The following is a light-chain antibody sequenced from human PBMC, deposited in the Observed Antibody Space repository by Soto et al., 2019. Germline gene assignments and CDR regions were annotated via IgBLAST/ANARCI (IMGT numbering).Light chain of an antibody. CDR3: SSYGGSNNYV. CDR1: SSDVGGYNY. J-gene: IGLJ1*01. CDR2: EVS. Sequence: QSALTQPPSASGSPGQSVTLSCTGTSSDVGGYNYVSWYQQHPGKDPKLIIYEVSKRPSGVPDRFSGSKSGNTASLTVSGLQAEDEADYYCSSYGGSNNYVFGTGTKLTVL. V-gene: IGLV2-8*01.